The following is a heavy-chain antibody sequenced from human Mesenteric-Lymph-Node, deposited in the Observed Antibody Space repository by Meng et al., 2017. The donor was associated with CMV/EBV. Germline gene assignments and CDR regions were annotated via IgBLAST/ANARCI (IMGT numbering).Heavy chain of an antibody. Sequence: ITSSNGWIWVRQPPGRGLEWIGEIYHSGSTNNNPSLESRVTISVDKSKNLFSLKLTSVTAADTAVYYCARVGGCSSSSCYTENWLDPWGQGTLVTVSS. CDR3: ARVGGCSSSSCYTENWLDP. CDR1: ITSSNG. J-gene: IGHJ5*02. V-gene: IGHV4-4*02. CDR2: IYHSGST. D-gene: IGHD2-15*01.